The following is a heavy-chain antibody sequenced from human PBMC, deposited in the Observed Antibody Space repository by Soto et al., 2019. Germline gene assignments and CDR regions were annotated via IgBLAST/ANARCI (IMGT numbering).Heavy chain of an antibody. D-gene: IGHD3-9*01. CDR1: GYSFTSYW. V-gene: IGHV5-51*01. Sequence: GESLKISCKGSGYSFTSYWIGWVRQMPGKGLEWMGIIYPGDSDTRYSPSFQGQVTISADKSISTAYLQWSSLKASDTAMYYCARPNTVLRYFDWLGNAFDIWGQGTMVTVSS. J-gene: IGHJ3*02. CDR3: ARPNTVLRYFDWLGNAFDI. CDR2: IYPGDSDT.